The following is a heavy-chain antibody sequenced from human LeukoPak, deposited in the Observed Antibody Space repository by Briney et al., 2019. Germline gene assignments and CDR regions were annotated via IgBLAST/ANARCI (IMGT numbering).Heavy chain of an antibody. CDR2: ISAYNGNT. J-gene: IGHJ4*02. Sequence: ASVKVSCTASGYTFTSYGISWVRQAPGQGLEWMGWISAYNGNTNYAQKLQGRVTMTTDTSTSTAYMELRSLRSDDTAVYYCARVSGYDWESFYDYWGQGTLVTVSS. CDR1: GYTFTSYG. V-gene: IGHV1-18*01. CDR3: ARVSGYDWESFYDY. D-gene: IGHD5-12*01.